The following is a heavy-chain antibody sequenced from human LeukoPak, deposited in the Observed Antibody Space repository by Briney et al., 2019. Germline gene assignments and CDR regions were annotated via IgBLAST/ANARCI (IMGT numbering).Heavy chain of an antibody. V-gene: IGHV3-30*02. J-gene: IGHJ4*02. CDR1: GFTFSSSG. CDR2: IRSDGTNK. Sequence: GGSLRLSCAASGFTFSSSGMNWVRQSPGKGLEWVAFIRSDGTNKYYADSVKGRFTISRDNSKNTLYLQMNSLRAEDTAVYYCANREGGSSSWYYWGQGTLVTVSS. CDR3: ANREGGSSSWYY. D-gene: IGHD6-13*01.